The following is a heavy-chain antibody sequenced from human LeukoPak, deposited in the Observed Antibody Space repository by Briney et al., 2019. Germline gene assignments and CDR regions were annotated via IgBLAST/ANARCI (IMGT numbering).Heavy chain of an antibody. Sequence: GGSLRLSCAASGFTFSSYAMSWVRRAPGKGLEWVSAISGSGGSTYYADSVKGRFTISRDNSKNTLYPQMNSLRAEDTAVYYCAKDPYSGSYFDYWGQGTLVTVSS. CDR3: AKDPYSGSYFDY. CDR1: GFTFSSYA. D-gene: IGHD1-26*01. J-gene: IGHJ4*02. CDR2: ISGSGGST. V-gene: IGHV3-23*01.